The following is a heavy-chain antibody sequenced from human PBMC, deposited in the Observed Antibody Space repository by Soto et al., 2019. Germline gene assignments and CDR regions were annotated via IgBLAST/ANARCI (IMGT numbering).Heavy chain of an antibody. CDR1: GFSFVNYA. CDR2: ISAGRRA. V-gene: IGHV3-23*01. J-gene: IGHJ4*02. D-gene: IGHD4-17*01. CDR3: AKESMPEHYGDTLFDY. Sequence: DVQLLESGGGLVQPGGSLRLSCEASGFSFVNYALSWVRQAPGKGLEWVANISAGRRAYYADSVKGRFTIAKDFSTNTLQLQARSLRADDTAGEYGAKESMPEHYGDTLFDYWGQGTRVTVSS.